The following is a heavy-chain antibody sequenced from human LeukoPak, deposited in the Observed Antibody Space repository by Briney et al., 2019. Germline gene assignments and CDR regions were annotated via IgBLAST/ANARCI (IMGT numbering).Heavy chain of an antibody. D-gene: IGHD2-15*01. CDR3: ARDQGGGGNYGMDV. Sequence: GGSLRLSCAASGFTFSSYAMHWVRQAPGKGLEWVAVISYDGSNKYYEDSVKGRFTISRDNSKNTLYLQMNSPRAEDTAVYYCARDQGGGGNYGMDVWGQGTTVTVSS. J-gene: IGHJ6*02. V-gene: IGHV3-30-3*01. CDR1: GFTFSSYA. CDR2: ISYDGSNK.